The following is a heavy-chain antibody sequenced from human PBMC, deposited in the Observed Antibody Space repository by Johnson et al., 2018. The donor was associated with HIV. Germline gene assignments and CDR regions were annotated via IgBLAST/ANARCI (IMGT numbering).Heavy chain of an antibody. J-gene: IGHJ3*02. CDR1: GFTVSSNY. D-gene: IGHD3-22*01. CDR2: IFSGGST. V-gene: IGHV3-66*01. CDR3: ARDIPHYYDSSGYYGAFDI. Sequence: EVQLLESGGGLVQPGGSLRLSCAASGFTVSSNYMSWVRQAPGKGLEWVSVIFSGGSTYYADSVKGRFTISRDNSKNTLYLQMNSLRAEDTAVYYCARDIPHYYDSSGYYGAFDIWGQGTMVTVSS.